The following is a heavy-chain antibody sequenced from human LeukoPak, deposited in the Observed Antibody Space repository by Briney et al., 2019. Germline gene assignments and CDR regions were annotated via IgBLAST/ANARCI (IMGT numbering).Heavy chain of an antibody. CDR2: IIPILGIA. CDR1: GGTFSSYA. V-gene: IGHV1-69*04. CDR3: AGGDNYCDSSGYPGLSYDY. Sequence: SVKVSCKASGGTFSSYAISWVRQAPGQGLEWMGRIIPILGIANYAQKFQGRVTITADKSTSTAYMELSSLRSEDTAVYYCAGGDNYCDSSGYPGLSYDYWGQGTLVTVSS. D-gene: IGHD3-22*01. J-gene: IGHJ4*02.